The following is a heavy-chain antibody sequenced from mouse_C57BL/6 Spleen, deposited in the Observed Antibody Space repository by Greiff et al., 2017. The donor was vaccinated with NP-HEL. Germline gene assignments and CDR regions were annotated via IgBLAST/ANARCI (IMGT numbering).Heavy chain of an antibody. V-gene: IGHV3-1*01. CDR3: AKGGSYYGYDNYAMDY. CDR1: GYSITSGYD. D-gene: IGHD2-9*01. J-gene: IGHJ4*01. Sequence: EVQLQQSGPGMVKPSQSLSLTCTVTGYSITSGYDWHWIRHFPGNKLEWMGYISYSGSTNYNPSLKSRISITHDTSKNHFFLKLNSVTTEDTATYYCAKGGSYYGYDNYAMDYWGQGTSVTVSS. CDR2: ISYSGST.